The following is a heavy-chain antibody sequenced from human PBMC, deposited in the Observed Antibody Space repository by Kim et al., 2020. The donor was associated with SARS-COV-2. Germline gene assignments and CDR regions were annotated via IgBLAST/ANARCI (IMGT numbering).Heavy chain of an antibody. J-gene: IGHJ4*02. V-gene: IGHV4-39*01. D-gene: IGHD5-18*01. CDR3: AKQGYSYGPNDY. CDR1: GVSIRSSSYY. Sequence: SETLSLTCTVSGVSIRSSSYYWGWIRQPPGKGLEWIGSIYYSGSTYYNPSLKSRVTISVDTSKNQFSLKLSSVTAADTAVYYCAKQGYSYGPNDYWGQGTLVTVSS. CDR2: IYYSGST.